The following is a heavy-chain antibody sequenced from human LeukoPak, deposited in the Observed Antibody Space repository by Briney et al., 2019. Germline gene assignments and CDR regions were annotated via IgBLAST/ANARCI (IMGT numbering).Heavy chain of an antibody. Sequence: GRSLRLSCAASGFTFSSYGMHWVRQAPGKGLEWVAVIWYDGSNKYYADSVKGRFTISRDNSKNTLYLQMNSQRAEDTAVYYCAKDLYSGSYTSDYWGQGTLVTVSS. CDR2: IWYDGSNK. CDR3: AKDLYSGSYTSDY. J-gene: IGHJ4*02. V-gene: IGHV3-33*06. D-gene: IGHD1-26*01. CDR1: GFTFSSYG.